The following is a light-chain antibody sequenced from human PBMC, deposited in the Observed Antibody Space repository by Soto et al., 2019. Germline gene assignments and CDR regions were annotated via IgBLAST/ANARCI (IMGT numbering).Light chain of an antibody. CDR2: DAS. CDR3: QQYGSSPRT. CDR1: QSLSSSQ. Sequence: DIVMTHYPAPLSVSPGARATLSCRASQSLSSSQLAWYQQKPGQAPRLLIHDASSRATGISDRFTGSGSGTDFTPTITTLEPEDFAVYYCQQYGSSPRTFGLGTKVDIK. J-gene: IGKJ1*01. V-gene: IGKV3-20*01.